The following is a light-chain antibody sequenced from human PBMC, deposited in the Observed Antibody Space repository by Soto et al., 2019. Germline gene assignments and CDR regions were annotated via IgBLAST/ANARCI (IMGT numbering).Light chain of an antibody. CDR3: QQRKYWPPLT. CDR2: DTS. CDR1: HSVEKY. J-gene: IGKJ4*01. Sequence: EVVLTQSPATLSLSPGERAILSCRASHSVEKYLVWYQQKPGQAPRLLIYDTSNRATGVPARFSGSGSETDFPLTISILEPEDFAVYYCQQRKYWPPLTFGGGTKVELK. V-gene: IGKV3-11*01.